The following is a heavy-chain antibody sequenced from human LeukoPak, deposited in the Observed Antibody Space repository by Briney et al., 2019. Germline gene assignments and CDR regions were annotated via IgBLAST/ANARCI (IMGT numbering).Heavy chain of an antibody. V-gene: IGHV1-2*02. CDR2: INPNSGGT. J-gene: IGHJ4*02. CDR1: GYTFTCYY. D-gene: IGHD3-10*01. Sequence: ASVKVSCKASGYTFTCYYMHWVRQAPGQGLEWMGWINPNSGGTNYAQKFQGRVTMTRATSNSTAYMELRRLRPDDTAVYYCARDSGERGSGSYLIAYWGQGTLVTVSS. CDR3: ARDSGERGSGSYLIAY.